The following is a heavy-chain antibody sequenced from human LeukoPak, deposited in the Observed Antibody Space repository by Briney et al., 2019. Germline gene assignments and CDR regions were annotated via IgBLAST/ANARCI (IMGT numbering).Heavy chain of an antibody. Sequence: SSETLSLTCTVSGGSLSSYYWSWIRQLPGKGLEWIGYIYYSGSTNYNPSLKSRVTISVDTSKNQFSLKLSSVTAADTAVYYCVRVLEYSSSSGYYYMDVWGKGTTVTVSS. CDR2: IYYSGST. V-gene: IGHV4-59*01. CDR3: VRVLEYSSSSGYYYMDV. D-gene: IGHD6-6*01. CDR1: GGSLSSYY. J-gene: IGHJ6*03.